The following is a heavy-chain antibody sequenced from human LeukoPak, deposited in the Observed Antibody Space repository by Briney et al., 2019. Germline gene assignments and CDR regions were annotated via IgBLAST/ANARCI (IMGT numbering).Heavy chain of an antibody. J-gene: IGHJ4*02. CDR3: ASSETTVTTGTSFDY. V-gene: IGHV3-33*01. D-gene: IGHD4-17*01. CDR2: IRYDGSNK. Sequence: GGSLRLSCAASGFTFSSYGMHWVRQAPGKGLEWVAVIRYDGSNKYYADSVKGRFTISRDNSKNTLYLQMNSLRAEDTAVYYRASSETTVTTGTSFDYWGQGTLVTVSS. CDR1: GFTFSSYG.